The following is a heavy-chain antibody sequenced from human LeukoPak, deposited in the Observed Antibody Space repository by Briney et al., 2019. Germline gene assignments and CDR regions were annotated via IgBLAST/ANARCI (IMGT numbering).Heavy chain of an antibody. CDR2: IDPNRGGT. D-gene: IGHD2-15*01. V-gene: IGHV1-2*07. CDR1: GYTFTDYN. CDR3: ARDWDQLVPSKGGPPRYFYFMDV. J-gene: IGHJ6*03. Sequence: ASVKVSCKTSGYTFTDYNMHWVRQAPGQGPEWMGWIDPNRGGTNYAHRFQDRVTITRDTSISTVYMELNNLRSADTAVYYCARDWDQLVPSKGGPPRYFYFMDVWGKGTSVIVSS.